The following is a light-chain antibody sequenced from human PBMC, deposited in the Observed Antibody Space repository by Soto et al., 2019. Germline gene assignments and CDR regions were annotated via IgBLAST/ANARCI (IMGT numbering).Light chain of an antibody. CDR2: GAS. V-gene: IGKV3-15*01. Sequence: EIVMPQSPATLSVSPGGRATLSCGASHNIASRLALYQLKRGQPPRLLIHGASTRATGVAHRFSGSGSGTEYTLTISSLQSYDFAVYYIPRYAKWPPWTFGQGTKVEI. CDR3: PRYAKWPPWT. CDR1: HNIASR. J-gene: IGKJ1*01.